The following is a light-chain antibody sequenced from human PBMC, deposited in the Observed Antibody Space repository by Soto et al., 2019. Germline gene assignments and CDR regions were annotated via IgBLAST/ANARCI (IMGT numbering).Light chain of an antibody. CDR2: DVS. Sequence: QSALTQPRSVSGSPGQSVTISCTGTSSDVGGYNYVSWYQQHPGKAPKLLIYDVSKRPSGVPDRFSGSKSGNTASLTISGLQAEDEAEYYCAAWDDSLNGLLFGGGTKLTVL. V-gene: IGLV2-11*01. CDR1: SSDVGGYNY. CDR3: AAWDDSLNGLL. J-gene: IGLJ3*02.